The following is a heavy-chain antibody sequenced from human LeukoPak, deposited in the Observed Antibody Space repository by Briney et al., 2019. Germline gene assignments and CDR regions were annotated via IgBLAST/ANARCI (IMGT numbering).Heavy chain of an antibody. CDR1: GYSISTDYF. Sequence: SETLSLTCAVSGYSISTDYFWGWIRQPPGKGLEWIGGIYHSGSTHKTPSLKSRVTISVDTSKNQLSLKLTSVTAADTAVYFCARLSRGGRFDYWGQGTLVTVSS. D-gene: IGHD3-10*01. CDR2: IYHSGST. J-gene: IGHJ4*02. V-gene: IGHV4-38-2*01. CDR3: ARLSRGGRFDY.